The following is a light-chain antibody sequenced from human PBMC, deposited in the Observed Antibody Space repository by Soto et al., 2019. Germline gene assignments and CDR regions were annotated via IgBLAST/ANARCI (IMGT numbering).Light chain of an antibody. CDR1: QSVSDN. V-gene: IGKV3-15*01. CDR3: QQSNNWPYT. J-gene: IGKJ2*01. CDR2: GAS. Sequence: EIVMTQSPATLSVSPGERVILSCRASQSVSDNLAWYQQKPGQAPRLLIYGASTRATTIPDRFSGSGSGTEFTLTISSLQSEDFAVYYCQQSNNWPYTFGQGTRLDIK.